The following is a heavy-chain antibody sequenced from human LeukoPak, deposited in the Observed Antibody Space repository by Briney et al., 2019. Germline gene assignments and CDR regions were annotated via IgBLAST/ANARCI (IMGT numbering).Heavy chain of an antibody. V-gene: IGHV3-7*01. CDR2: IKEDGSET. J-gene: IGHJ4*02. CDR3: AKSLGY. Sequence: PGGSLRLSCVASGFTFSRSWMDWVRQAPGKGPEWVANIKEDGSETYYVDSAKGRFTISRDNAKNSLYLQMDSLRVEDTAIYYCAKSLGYWGQGTLVTVSS. CDR1: GFTFSRSW.